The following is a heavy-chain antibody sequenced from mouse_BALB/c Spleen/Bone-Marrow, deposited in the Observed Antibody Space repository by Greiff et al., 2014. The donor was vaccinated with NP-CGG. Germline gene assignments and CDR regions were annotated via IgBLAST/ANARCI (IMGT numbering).Heavy chain of an antibody. V-gene: IGHV2-4-1*01. J-gene: IGHJ3*01. Sequence: QVQLQQSGPGLVQPSQSLSITCTVSGFSLTSYGVHWVRQSPGKGLEWLGVIWSGGSTDYNAAFISRPSISKDNSKSQVFFKMNSLQADDTAIYYCARNKNDYDGTLAYWGQGTLVTVSA. CDR2: IWSGGST. D-gene: IGHD2-4*01. CDR3: ARNKNDYDGTLAY. CDR1: GFSLTSYG.